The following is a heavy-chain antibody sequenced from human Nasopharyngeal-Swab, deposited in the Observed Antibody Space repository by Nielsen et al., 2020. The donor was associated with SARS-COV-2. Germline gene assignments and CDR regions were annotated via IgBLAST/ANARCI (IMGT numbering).Heavy chain of an antibody. Sequence: SGPPLVKPTQTLTLTCTFSGFSLSTSGVGVGWIRQPPGKALEWLALIYWDDDKRYSPSLKSRLTITKDTSKNQVVLTMTNMDPVDTATYYCAHRPGFGELLSDWFDPWGQGTLVTVSS. D-gene: IGHD3-10*01. CDR1: GFSLSTSGVG. J-gene: IGHJ5*02. CDR2: IYWDDDK. CDR3: AHRPGFGELLSDWFDP. V-gene: IGHV2-5*02.